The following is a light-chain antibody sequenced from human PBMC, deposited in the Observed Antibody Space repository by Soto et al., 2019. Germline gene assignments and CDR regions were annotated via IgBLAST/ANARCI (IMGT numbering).Light chain of an antibody. CDR2: NNY. J-gene: IGLJ1*01. V-gene: IGLV1-44*01. CDR3: AAWDDSLNGYV. CDR1: TSNIGGNT. Sequence: QSVLTQPPSASGTPGQRVTISCSGSTSNIGGNTVSWFQQLPGTAPKLFICNNYQRPSGVPDRLSGSKSGTSASLAISGLRSEDEADYYCAAWDDSLNGYVFGTGTKLTVL.